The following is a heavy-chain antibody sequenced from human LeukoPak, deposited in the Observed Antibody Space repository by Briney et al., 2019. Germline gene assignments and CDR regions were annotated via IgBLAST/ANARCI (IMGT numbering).Heavy chain of an antibody. V-gene: IGHV3-33*01. J-gene: IGHJ4*02. Sequence: GSLRLSCAASGFTFSSYAMHWVRQAPGKGLEWLAVIWYDGTNQYYADSVKGRFTISRDNSKNTLFLQMNSLRAEDTAVYYCARADHGWYTFDYWGQGTLVTVPS. CDR2: IWYDGTNQ. CDR3: ARADHGWYTFDY. CDR1: GFTFSSYA. D-gene: IGHD6-19*01.